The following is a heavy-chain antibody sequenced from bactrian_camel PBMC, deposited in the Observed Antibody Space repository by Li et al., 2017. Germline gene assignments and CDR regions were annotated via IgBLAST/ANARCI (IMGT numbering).Heavy chain of an antibody. Sequence: DVQLVESGGGLVQPGGSLRFSCVASGYTSTTKCMGWFRQAPGKAREGVAGIESDGSTSYADSVKGRFTISRDNAKNTLYLQLNSLKSEDTALYYCASAFEVWGQGTQVTVS. V-gene: IGHV3S42*01. J-gene: IGHJ4*01. CDR3: ASAFEV. CDR2: IESDGST. CDR1: GYTSTTKC.